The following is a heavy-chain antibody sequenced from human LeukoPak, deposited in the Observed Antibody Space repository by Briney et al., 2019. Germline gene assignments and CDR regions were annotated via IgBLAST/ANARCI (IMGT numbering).Heavy chain of an antibody. Sequence: GGSLRLSCAASGFTFSSYAMSSIRQAPGKGLEWVSAISGSGGTTYYADSVKGRFTISRDNSKNTLYLQMNSLRAEDTAVYYCAKRQYSSGWYNFDYWGQGTLVTVSS. V-gene: IGHV3-23*01. CDR3: AKRQYSSGWYNFDY. CDR1: GFTFSSYA. D-gene: IGHD6-19*01. CDR2: ISGSGGTT. J-gene: IGHJ4*02.